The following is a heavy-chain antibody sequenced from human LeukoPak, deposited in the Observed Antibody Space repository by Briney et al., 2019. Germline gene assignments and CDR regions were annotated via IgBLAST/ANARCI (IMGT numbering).Heavy chain of an antibody. V-gene: IGHV4-4*07. D-gene: IGHD2-2*01. J-gene: IGHJ4*02. CDR1: GGSISSYY. CDR3: ARDPLRGPAALYFDY. Sequence: KPSETLSLTCTVSGGSISSYYWSWLRQPAGKGLEWIGRIYTSGSTNYNPSLKRRVTMSVDTSKNQFSLQLSSVTAAATAVYYCARDPLRGPAALYFDYWGQGTLVTVSS. CDR2: IYTSGST.